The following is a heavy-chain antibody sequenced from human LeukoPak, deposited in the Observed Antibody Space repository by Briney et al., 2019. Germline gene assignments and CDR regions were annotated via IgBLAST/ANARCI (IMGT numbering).Heavy chain of an antibody. CDR1: GFTFSYYG. CDR2: ISYDGSNK. V-gene: IGHV3-30*03. D-gene: IGHD3-22*01. CDR3: ARAPSYYDSSGYYRDAFDI. J-gene: IGHJ3*02. Sequence: GRSLRLSCAASGFTFSYYGLHWVRQGPGKGLEWVAVISYDGSNKYYADSVKGRFTISRDNSKNTLYLQMNSLRAEDTAVYYCARAPSYYDSSGYYRDAFDIWGHGTMVTVSS.